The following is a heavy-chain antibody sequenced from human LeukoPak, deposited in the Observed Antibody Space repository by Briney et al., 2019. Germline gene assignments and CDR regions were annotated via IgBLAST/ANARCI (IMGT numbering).Heavy chain of an antibody. J-gene: IGHJ4*02. CDR1: GFTFSSYE. D-gene: IGHD1-14*01. CDR2: ISSSGSII. Sequence: GGSLRLSCAASGFTFSSYEMNWVRQAPGRGLGWVSYISSSGSIIYYADSVKGRFTISRDNAKNSLYLQMNSLRAEDTAVYYCARGGLPKPFDYWGQGTLVTVSS. V-gene: IGHV3-48*03. CDR3: ARGGLPKPFDY.